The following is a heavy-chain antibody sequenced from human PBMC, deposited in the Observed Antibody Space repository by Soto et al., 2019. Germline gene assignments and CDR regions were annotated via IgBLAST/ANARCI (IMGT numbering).Heavy chain of an antibody. CDR3: ARHEGNGNVWPLDY. CDR1: GDSIGTTHSY. CDR2: IHYSGST. Sequence: SETLSLTCTVSGDSIGTTHSYWAWIRQSPGKGLEWIGNIHYSGSTYYMPSLRSRVTLSVDTSKNQFSLRLTSVTAEDTAVYYYARHEGNGNVWPLDYWGQGSLVTVSS. J-gene: IGHJ4*02. D-gene: IGHD2-8*01. V-gene: IGHV4-39*01.